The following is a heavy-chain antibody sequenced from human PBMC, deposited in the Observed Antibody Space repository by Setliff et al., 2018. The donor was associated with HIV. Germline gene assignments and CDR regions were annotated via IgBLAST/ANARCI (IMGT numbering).Heavy chain of an antibody. Sequence: HPGGSLRLSCAGSGFIFSSYTMHWVRQAPGKGLEWVALIFYDGGTKYYADSVKGRFTISRDNSKNTLYLQMNSLRAEDTAVYYCASDFYDSGSYGHWGQGTLVTVSS. CDR2: IFYDGGTK. V-gene: IGHV3-30-3*01. CDR3: ASDFYDSGSYGH. J-gene: IGHJ4*02. CDR1: GFIFSSYT. D-gene: IGHD3-10*01.